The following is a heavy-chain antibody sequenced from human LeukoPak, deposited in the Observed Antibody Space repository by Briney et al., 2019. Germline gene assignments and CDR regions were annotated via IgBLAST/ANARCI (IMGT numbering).Heavy chain of an antibody. Sequence: GGSLRLSCAASGFTFSSYGMTWVRQAPGKGLEWVSYISSSSSTIYYADSVKGRFTISRDNAKNSLYLQLNSLRAEDTAVYYCARDPTRGRAMVRGVHPPFDYWGQGTLVTVSS. D-gene: IGHD3-10*01. CDR2: ISSSSSTI. J-gene: IGHJ4*02. V-gene: IGHV3-48*01. CDR3: ARDPTRGRAMVRGVHPPFDY. CDR1: GFTFSSYG.